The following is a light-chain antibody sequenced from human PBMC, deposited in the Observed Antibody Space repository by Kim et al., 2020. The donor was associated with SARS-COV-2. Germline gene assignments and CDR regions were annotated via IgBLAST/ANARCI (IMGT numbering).Light chain of an antibody. CDR2: QDT. CDR1: KLGDKY. CDR3: QTWDSITVV. V-gene: IGLV3-1*01. J-gene: IGLJ2*01. Sequence: SYELTQPPSVSVSPGQTASITCSGDKLGDKYACWYQHKPGQSPVLVIYQDTKRPSGIPERFSGSNSGNTATLTISGTQAMDEADYYCQTWDSITVVFGGGTQLTVL.